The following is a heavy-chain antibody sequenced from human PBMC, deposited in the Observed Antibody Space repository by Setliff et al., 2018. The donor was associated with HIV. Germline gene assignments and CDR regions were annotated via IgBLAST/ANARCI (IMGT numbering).Heavy chain of an antibody. V-gene: IGHV4-39*01. CDR1: GGPISSTNYY. D-gene: IGHD3-10*01. J-gene: IGHJ3*02. Sequence: SETLSLTCIVSGGPISSTNYYWGWIRQPPGKGLEWIGSIYYSGSTYYNPSLKSRVTISVDTSKNQSSLKLSSVTAADTAVYYCARQKRGVDAFDIWGQGTMVTVSS. CDR3: ARQKRGVDAFDI. CDR2: IYYSGST.